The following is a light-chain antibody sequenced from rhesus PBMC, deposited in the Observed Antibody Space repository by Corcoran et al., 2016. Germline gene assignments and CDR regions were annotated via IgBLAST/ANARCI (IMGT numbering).Light chain of an antibody. Sequence: DIQMTQSPSSLSASVGDRVSITCRASQGISTYLNWYQQSPGKPPKRLIYAASNLDSGVPSRFSGSGSGTDFTRTISSLQSEDFATDFCLQFNNNPWTFGQGTKVEIK. V-gene: IGKV1-43*01. CDR1: QGISTY. J-gene: IGKJ1*01. CDR2: AAS. CDR3: LQFNNNPWT.